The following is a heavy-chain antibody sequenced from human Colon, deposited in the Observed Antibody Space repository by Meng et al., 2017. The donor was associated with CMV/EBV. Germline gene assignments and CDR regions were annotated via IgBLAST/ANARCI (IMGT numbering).Heavy chain of an antibody. CDR3: ARLITFWGAIMMWDH. J-gene: IGHJ4*02. CDR1: GYNFNSYE. Sequence: QVQLVQSGAEVKKSGASVKVSCKPSGYNFNSYEISWLREATGLGLEWLGWMNPETGNTGYAQKFQDRISMTGDTSTSTAYLELRSLTSADTAVYFCARLITFWGAIMMWDHWGQGTLVTVSS. V-gene: IGHV1-8*01. CDR2: MNPETGNT. D-gene: IGHD3-16*01.